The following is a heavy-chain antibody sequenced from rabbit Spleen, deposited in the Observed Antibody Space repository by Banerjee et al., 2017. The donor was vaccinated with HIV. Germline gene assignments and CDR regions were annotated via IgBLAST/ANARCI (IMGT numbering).Heavy chain of an antibody. CDR2: IDAGKGTT. CDR1: GFSFSNSDY. CDR3: ARELTEAIGWNFGW. D-gene: IGHD4-1*01. J-gene: IGHJ4*01. Sequence: QHLEESGGGLVKPGASLTLTCTASGFSFSNSDYMCWVRQAPGKGLEWNGSIDAGKGTTNYATWVTGRFNISCDNVQKTVDIQTNSLRAADSATYCCARELTEAIGWNFGWWGPGTLVTVS. V-gene: IGHV1S7*01.